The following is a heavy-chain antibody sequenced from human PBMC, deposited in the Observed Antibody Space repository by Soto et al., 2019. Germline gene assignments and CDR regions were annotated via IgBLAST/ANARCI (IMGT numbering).Heavy chain of an antibody. CDR1: GGAISCYY. CDR2: IYSSGSS. CDR3: ARAQRFPDRFNP. D-gene: IGHD3-3*01. J-gene: IGHJ5*02. Sequence: SETLSRTCTVTGGAISCYYWTWIRQSDGAGLEWIGRIYSSGSSNYNPSLKSRVTTSLDTSRNYYSLRLSSVTAAATPVYYCARAQRFPDRFNPCRQGTLVIFSS. V-gene: IGHV4-4*07.